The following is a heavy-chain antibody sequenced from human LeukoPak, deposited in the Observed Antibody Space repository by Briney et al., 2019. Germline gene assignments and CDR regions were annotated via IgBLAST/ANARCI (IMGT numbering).Heavy chain of an antibody. V-gene: IGHV4-4*02. J-gene: IGHJ4*02. Sequence: SETLSLTCAVSDGSITDNWWSWVRQPPGKGLEWIGEIFHSGGTNYNPSLKSRVTISIDTSKNQLSLNLNSVTAADTAVYYCARAAAYNLDHWGQGTLVIVSS. CDR2: IFHSGGT. CDR3: ARAAAYNLDH. D-gene: IGHD6-13*01. CDR1: DGSITDNW.